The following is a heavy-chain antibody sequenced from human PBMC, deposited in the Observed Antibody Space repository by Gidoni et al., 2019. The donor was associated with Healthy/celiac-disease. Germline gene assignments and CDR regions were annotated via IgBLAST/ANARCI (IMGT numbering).Heavy chain of an antibody. V-gene: IGHV4-34*01. CDR3: ARDSPHDAFDI. CDR1: GGSFSGYY. CDR2: INHSGST. Sequence: QVQLQQWGAGLLKPSETLSLTCAVYGGSFSGYYWSWIRQPPGKGLAWIGEINHSGSTNYNPSLKSRVTISVDTSKNQFSLKLSSVTAADTAVYYCARDSPHDAFDIWGQGTMVTVSS. J-gene: IGHJ3*02.